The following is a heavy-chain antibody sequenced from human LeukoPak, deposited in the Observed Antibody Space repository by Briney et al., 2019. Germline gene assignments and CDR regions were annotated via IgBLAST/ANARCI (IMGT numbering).Heavy chain of an antibody. J-gene: IGHJ6*02. CDR2: INPNSGGT. CDR1: GYTFTGNH. Sequence: ASVKVSCKASGYTFTGNHMHWVRQAPGQGLEWMGWINPNSGGTNYAQKFQGRVIMTRDTSISAAYMELSRLRSDDTAVYYCTRDHCSYINCYEDYYHGMDVWGQGTTVTVSS. CDR3: TRDHCSYINCYEDYYHGMDV. V-gene: IGHV1-2*02. D-gene: IGHD2-2*01.